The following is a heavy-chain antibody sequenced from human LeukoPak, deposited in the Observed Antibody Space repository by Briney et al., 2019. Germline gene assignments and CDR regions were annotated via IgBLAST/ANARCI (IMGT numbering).Heavy chain of an antibody. CDR3: ARDRISERYMRWFDP. J-gene: IGHJ5*02. CDR2: ISAYNGNT. Sequence: ASVKVSCKASGYTFTSYGISWVRQAPGQGLEWMGWISAYNGNTNYAQKLQGRVTMTTDTSTSTAYMELRSLRSDDTAVYYCARDRISERYMRWFDPWGQGTLVTVSS. CDR1: GYTFTSYG. D-gene: IGHD3-9*01. V-gene: IGHV1-18*01.